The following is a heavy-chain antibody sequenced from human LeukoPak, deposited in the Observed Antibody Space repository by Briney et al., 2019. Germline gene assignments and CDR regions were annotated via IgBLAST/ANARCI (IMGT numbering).Heavy chain of an antibody. V-gene: IGHV1-69*04. CDR3: AREMVVTATTFDY. CDR1: GGTFSSYA. J-gene: IGHJ4*02. D-gene: IGHD2-21*02. CDR2: IIPILGIA. Sequence: GSSVKVSCKSSGGTFSSYAISWVRQAPGQGLEWMGRIIPILGIANYAQKFQGRVTITADKSTSTAYMELSSLRSEDTAVYYCAREMVVTATTFDYWGQGTLVTVSS.